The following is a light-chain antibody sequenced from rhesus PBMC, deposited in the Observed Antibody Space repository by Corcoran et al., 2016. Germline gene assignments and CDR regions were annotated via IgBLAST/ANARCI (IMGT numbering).Light chain of an antibody. CDR2: GVS. J-gene: IGLJ1*01. V-gene: IGLV2S7*01. Sequence: QSAPTQPPSVSCSPGRSVTISCLRTSSDIGDSNYVSWFQQHPGKAPKLMIYGVSYRPSGVSDRFSGSRSANTASLTIPGLKAEDEADYYCCSYTTGGNFIFGSGTRLTVL. CDR3: CSYTTGGNFI. CDR1: SSDIGDSNY.